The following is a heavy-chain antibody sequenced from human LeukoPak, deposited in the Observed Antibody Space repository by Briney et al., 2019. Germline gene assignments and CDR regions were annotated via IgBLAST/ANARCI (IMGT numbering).Heavy chain of an antibody. CDR2: TSPKGAGT. J-gene: IGHJ4*02. CDR3: ARDNYGTLDY. Sequence: ASVKVSCKVSGSTFTDYYIHWVRQAPGQGLEWMGWTSPKGAGTMSAQKFQGRITMTGDTSISTVYMELDRLTFDDTAEYYCARDNYGTLDYWGQGTLVTVST. V-gene: IGHV1-2*02. CDR1: GSTFTDYY. D-gene: IGHD4-17*01.